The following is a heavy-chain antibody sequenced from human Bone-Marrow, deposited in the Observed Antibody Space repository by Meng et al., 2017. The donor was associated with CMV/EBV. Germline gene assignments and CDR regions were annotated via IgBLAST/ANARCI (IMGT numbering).Heavy chain of an antibody. D-gene: IGHD5-24*01. V-gene: IGHV3-30*02. CDR1: GFTFSNYG. CDR2: IVSDGTRK. J-gene: IGHJ4*02. CDR3: VSGLMAH. Sequence: GESLKISCAASGFTFSNYGMHWVRQAPGKGLEWVTYIVSDGTRKYYADSVKGRVTLSRDNSENTLFLQMNTLRADDTAVYYCVSGLMAHWGQGTLVTVSS.